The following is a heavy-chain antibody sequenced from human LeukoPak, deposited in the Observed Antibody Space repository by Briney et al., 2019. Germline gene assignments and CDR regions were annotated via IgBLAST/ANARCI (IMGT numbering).Heavy chain of an antibody. CDR2: IVVGSGNT. CDR1: GFTFTSSA. D-gene: IGHD5-18*01. Sequence: SVKVSCKASGFTFTSSAMQWVRQARGQRLGWIGWIVVGSGNTNYAQKFQERVTITRDMSTSTAYMELSSLRSEDTAVYYCAAVTSGDSYGFGEFDYWGQGTLVTVSS. CDR3: AAVTSGDSYGFGEFDY. J-gene: IGHJ4*02. V-gene: IGHV1-58*02.